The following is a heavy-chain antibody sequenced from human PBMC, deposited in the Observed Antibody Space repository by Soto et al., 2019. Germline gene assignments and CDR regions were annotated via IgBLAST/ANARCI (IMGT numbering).Heavy chain of an antibody. Sequence: KISCNGSGYTFTNYWIGWVRQMPGKGLEWMGIIYPGDSDTKYNPSFQGQVTISADKSITTTYLQWSSLKASDTAIYYCAASIFYYGMDVWGQGTTVTVSS. CDR3: AASIFYYGMDV. CDR1: GYTFTNYW. J-gene: IGHJ6*02. V-gene: IGHV5-51*01. CDR2: IYPGDSDT.